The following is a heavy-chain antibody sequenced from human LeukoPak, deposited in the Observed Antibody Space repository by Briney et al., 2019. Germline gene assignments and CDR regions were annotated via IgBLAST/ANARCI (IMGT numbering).Heavy chain of an antibody. Sequence: TSETLYLPCAVYGGSLSGYYWSWSRQPPGKGLEWIGEINHSGSTKYNPSLKRRVTISVDTSKHQFSLRLSSVTAADTAVHYCAREIRYFDWLFQRHDAFDIWGQGTMVTVPS. CDR3: AREIRYFDWLFQRHDAFDI. CDR2: INHSGST. D-gene: IGHD3-9*01. V-gene: IGHV4-34*01. CDR1: GGSLSGYY. J-gene: IGHJ3*02.